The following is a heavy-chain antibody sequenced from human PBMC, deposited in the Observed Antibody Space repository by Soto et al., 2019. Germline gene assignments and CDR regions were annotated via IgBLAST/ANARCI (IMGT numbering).Heavy chain of an antibody. D-gene: IGHD6-19*01. CDR1: GFTFSSYS. Sequence: EVQLVESGGGLVKPGGSLRLSCAASGFTFSSYSMNWVRQAPGKGLEWVSSISSSSSYIYYADSVKGRFTISRDNAKNSLYLQMNSLRAEDTAVYYCARDRSVEANSGAFDIWGQGTMVTVSS. J-gene: IGHJ3*02. CDR2: ISSSSSYI. V-gene: IGHV3-21*01. CDR3: ARDRSVEANSGAFDI.